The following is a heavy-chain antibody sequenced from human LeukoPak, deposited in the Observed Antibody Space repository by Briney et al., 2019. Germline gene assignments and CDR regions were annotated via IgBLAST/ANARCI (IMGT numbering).Heavy chain of an antibody. CDR3: ARDAIPECFDY. J-gene: IGHJ4*02. D-gene: IGHD2-21*01. Sequence: PGGSLRLSCAASGFTFSSYAMSWVRQAPGKGLEWVANIKQDGSEKYYVDSVKGRFTISRDNAKNSLYLQMNSLRAEDTAVYYCARDAIPECFDYWGQGTLVTVSS. V-gene: IGHV3-7*01. CDR1: GFTFSSYA. CDR2: IKQDGSEK.